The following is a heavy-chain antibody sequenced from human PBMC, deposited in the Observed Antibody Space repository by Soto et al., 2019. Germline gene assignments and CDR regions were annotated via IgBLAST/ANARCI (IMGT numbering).Heavy chain of an antibody. V-gene: IGHV3-48*02. D-gene: IGHD5-12*01. CDR2: ISGGSSRI. Sequence: EVRLVESGGGLNQPGGSLRLSCAASGFSFSTYDMNWVRQAPGKGLEWVSYISGGSSRIFYADSVKGRFTISRDNAKNSLYLQMNSLRDEDTGVYYCARVIYGGWSTIKDYYYYAMDVWGQGTTVTVSS. J-gene: IGHJ6*02. CDR1: GFSFSTYD. CDR3: ARVIYGGWSTIKDYYYYAMDV.